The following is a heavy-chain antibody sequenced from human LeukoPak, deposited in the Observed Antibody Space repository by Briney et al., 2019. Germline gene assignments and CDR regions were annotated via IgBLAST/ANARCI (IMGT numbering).Heavy chain of an antibody. CDR3: ARSLQASKAVAAHYGMDV. CDR1: GGSFSSYA. J-gene: IGHJ6*02. CDR2: IIPIFGTA. V-gene: IGHV1-69*13. D-gene: IGHD6-19*01. Sequence: SVKVSCTASGGSFSSYAISWVRQAPGQGLEWMGGIIPIFGTANYAQKFQGRVTITADESTSTAYMELSSLRSEDTAVYYCARSLQASKAVAAHYGMDVWGQGTTVTVSS.